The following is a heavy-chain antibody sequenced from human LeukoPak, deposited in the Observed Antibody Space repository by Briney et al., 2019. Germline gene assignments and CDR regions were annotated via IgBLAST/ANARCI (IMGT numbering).Heavy chain of an antibody. CDR2: INNDGSST. V-gene: IGHV3-74*01. J-gene: IGHJ4*02. CDR1: GFTFSTYW. D-gene: IGHD6-13*01. Sequence: GGSLRLSCAAPGFTFSTYWMHWVRQAPGKGLVWVSCINNDGSSTSYADSVKGRFTISRDNAKNTLYLQMNSLRAEDTAVYYCARGRYSPVWGQGTLVTVSS. CDR3: ARGRYSPV.